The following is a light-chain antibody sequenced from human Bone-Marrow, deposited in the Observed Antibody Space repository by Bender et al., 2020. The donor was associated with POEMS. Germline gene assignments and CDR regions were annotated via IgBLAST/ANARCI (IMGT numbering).Light chain of an antibody. Sequence: SYELTQPPSVSVSPGQTAITTCSGDKLGGKYASWYQQKPGQSPVLVIYEDTKRPSGIPERFSGSSSGTTVTLTISGVQAEDEADYYCLSPDSSATYRVFGGGTKLTVL. CDR2: EDT. V-gene: IGLV3-25*03. J-gene: IGLJ3*02. CDR1: KLGGKY. CDR3: LSPDSSATYRV.